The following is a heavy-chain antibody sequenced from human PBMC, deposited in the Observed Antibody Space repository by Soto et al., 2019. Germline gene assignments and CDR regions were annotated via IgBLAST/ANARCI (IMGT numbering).Heavy chain of an antibody. J-gene: IGHJ4*02. D-gene: IGHD6-19*01. V-gene: IGHV4-30-2*01. Sequence: SETLSLTCAVSGGSISSGGYSWSWIRQPPGKGLEWIGYIYHSGSTYYNPSLKSRVTISVDRSKNQFSLNLNSLTAADTAVYYCARSFGWYAIDQWGQGTLVTVSS. CDR1: GGSISSGGYS. CDR2: IYHSGST. CDR3: ARSFGWYAIDQ.